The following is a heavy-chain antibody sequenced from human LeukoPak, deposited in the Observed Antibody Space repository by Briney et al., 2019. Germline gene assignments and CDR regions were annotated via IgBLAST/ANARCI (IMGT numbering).Heavy chain of an antibody. V-gene: IGHV3-15*01. J-gene: IGHJ5*02. CDR1: GFIFSNAW. CDR2: IKSKTDGGAT. CDR3: TRGYWFDP. D-gene: IGHD3-22*01. Sequence: PGGSLRLSCAASGFIFSNAWMNWVLQAPGKGLEWVGRIKSKTDGGATDYAAPVKGRFTISRDDSKNVLHLQMNSLQTDDTAIYYCTRGYWFDPWGQGTLVTVSS.